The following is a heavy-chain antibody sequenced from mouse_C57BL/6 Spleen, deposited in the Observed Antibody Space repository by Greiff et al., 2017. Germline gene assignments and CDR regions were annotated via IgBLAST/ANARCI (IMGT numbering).Heavy chain of an antibody. CDR3: ARPPSGYFDY. CDR1: GYTFTSYW. CDR2: IQPNSGST. V-gene: IGHV1-64*01. Sequence: QVQLQQPGAELVKPGASVKLSCKASGYTFTSYWMHWVKQRPGQGLEWIGMIQPNSGSTNYNEKFKSKATLTVDKSSSTAYMQLSSLTSEDSAVYYCARPPSGYFDYWGQGTTLTVSS. J-gene: IGHJ2*01.